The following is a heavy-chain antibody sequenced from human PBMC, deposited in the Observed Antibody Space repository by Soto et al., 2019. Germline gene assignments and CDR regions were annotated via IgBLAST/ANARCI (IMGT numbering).Heavy chain of an antibody. D-gene: IGHD3-10*01. Sequence: GASVKVSCKASGGTFSCYTISWVRQAPGQGLEWMGRIIPILGIANYAQKFQGRVTITADKSTSTAYMELSSLRSEGTAVYYCARVGEDTRTPIWGQGTMVTVSS. V-gene: IGHV1-69*02. CDR2: IIPILGIA. CDR1: GGTFSCYT. CDR3: ARVGEDTRTPI. J-gene: IGHJ3*02.